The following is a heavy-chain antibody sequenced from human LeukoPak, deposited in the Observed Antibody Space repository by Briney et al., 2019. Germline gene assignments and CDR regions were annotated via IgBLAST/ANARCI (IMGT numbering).Heavy chain of an antibody. Sequence: SETLSLTCAVYGGSFSGYYWSWIRQPPGKGLEWIGEINNSGSTNYNPSLKSRVNMSVDTSKNQFSLKLSSVTAADTAVYYCARDGYYYDSSGYYEKMYYFDYWGQGTLVTVSS. CDR2: INNSGST. D-gene: IGHD3-22*01. CDR1: GGSFSGYY. CDR3: ARDGYYYDSSGYYEKMYYFDY. J-gene: IGHJ4*02. V-gene: IGHV4-34*01.